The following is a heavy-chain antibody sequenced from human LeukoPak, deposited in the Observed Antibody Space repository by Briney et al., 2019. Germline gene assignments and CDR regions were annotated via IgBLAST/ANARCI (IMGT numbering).Heavy chain of an antibody. CDR1: GGSNSSGDYY. CDR3: ARVNDSSGYSNYFDY. J-gene: IGHJ4*02. CDR2: IYYSGST. V-gene: IGHV4-30-4*01. Sequence: PSQTLSLTCTVSGGSNSSGDYYWSWIRQPPGKGLEWIGYIYYSGSTYYNPSLKSRVTISVDTSKNQFSLKLSSVTAADTAVYYCARVNDSSGYSNYFDYWGQGTLVTVSS. D-gene: IGHD3-22*01.